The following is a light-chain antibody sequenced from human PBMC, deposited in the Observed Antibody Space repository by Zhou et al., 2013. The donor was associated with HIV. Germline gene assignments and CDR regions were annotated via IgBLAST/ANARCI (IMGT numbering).Light chain of an antibody. V-gene: IGKV3-15*01. Sequence: EVLMTQSPVTLSVSPGGRATLSCRASQSVDTYLAWYQQRPGQPPRLLIYDASTRATGVPVRFSGSGSGTEFTLTISSLQSEDFAVYYCQQNNNWPPKITFGQGTRLEIK. CDR3: QQNNNWPPKIT. CDR2: DAS. CDR1: QSVDTY. J-gene: IGKJ5*01.